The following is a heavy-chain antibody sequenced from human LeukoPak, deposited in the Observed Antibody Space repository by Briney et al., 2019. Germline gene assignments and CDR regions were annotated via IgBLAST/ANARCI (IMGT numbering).Heavy chain of an antibody. CDR1: GFPFTSYS. Sequence: PGESLRLSCAASGFPFTSYSMNWVRQAPGKGLEWVSYISISSSTIYYADSVKGRFTISRDNAKNSLYLQMNSLRAEDTAVYYCARDGTVARWGGITVAVNWGQGTLVTVSS. J-gene: IGHJ4*02. D-gene: IGHD6-19*01. CDR2: ISISSSTI. CDR3: ARDGTVARWGGITVAVN. V-gene: IGHV3-48*04.